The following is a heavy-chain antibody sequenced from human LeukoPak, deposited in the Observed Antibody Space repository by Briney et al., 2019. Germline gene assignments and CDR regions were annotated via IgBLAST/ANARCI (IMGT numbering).Heavy chain of an antibody. Sequence: HAGGSLRLSCAASGFTFSSYAMSWVRQAPGKGLEWVSAISGSGGSTYYADSVKGRFTISRDNSKNTLYLQMNSLRAEDTAIYYCARAQWRTYSYYYMDVWGKGTTVTVSS. V-gene: IGHV3-23*01. CDR1: GFTFSSYA. D-gene: IGHD6-19*01. CDR3: ARAQWRTYSYYYMDV. CDR2: ISGSGGST. J-gene: IGHJ6*03.